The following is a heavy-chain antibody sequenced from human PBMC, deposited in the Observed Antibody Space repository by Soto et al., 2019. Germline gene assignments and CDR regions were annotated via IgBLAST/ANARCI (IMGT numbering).Heavy chain of an antibody. D-gene: IGHD3-16*01. Sequence: PGGSLRLSCAASGFNFATYSMSWVRQAPGKGLEWVAGISDGVDKAYYGDSVKGRFTISRDTSKNMLYLHMNSLRPEDTAVYYCAKDVAMITHFFENWGQGTLVTVSS. J-gene: IGHJ4*02. V-gene: IGHV3-23*01. CDR2: ISDGVDKA. CDR3: AKDVAMITHFFEN. CDR1: GFNFATYS.